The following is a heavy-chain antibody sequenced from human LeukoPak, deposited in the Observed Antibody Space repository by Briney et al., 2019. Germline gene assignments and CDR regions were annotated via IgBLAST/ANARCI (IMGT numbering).Heavy chain of an antibody. Sequence: SQTLSLTCTVSGGSISSGGYYWSWIRQHPGKGLEWIGYIYYSGSTYYNPSLKSRVTISVDTSKNQFSLKLSSVTAADTAVYYCAKTRGSSWYPYFDYWGQGTLVTVSS. CDR1: GGSISSGGYY. D-gene: IGHD6-13*01. CDR2: IYYSGST. CDR3: AKTRGSSWYPYFDY. V-gene: IGHV4-31*03. J-gene: IGHJ4*02.